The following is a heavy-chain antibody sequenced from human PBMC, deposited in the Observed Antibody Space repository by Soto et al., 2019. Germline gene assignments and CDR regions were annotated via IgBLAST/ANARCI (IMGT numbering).Heavy chain of an antibody. CDR3: ASDRSGPYYGMDV. CDR2: ISSSSSTI. V-gene: IGHV3-48*02. CDR1: GFTFSSYS. J-gene: IGHJ6*02. Sequence: EVQLVESGGGLVQPGGSLRLSCAASGFTFSSYSMNWVRQAPGKGLEWISYISSSSSTIYYAGSVKGRFTISRDNAKYSLSLQMTSLRDEDTAVYYCASDRSGPYYGMDVWGQGTTVTVSS. D-gene: IGHD2-15*01.